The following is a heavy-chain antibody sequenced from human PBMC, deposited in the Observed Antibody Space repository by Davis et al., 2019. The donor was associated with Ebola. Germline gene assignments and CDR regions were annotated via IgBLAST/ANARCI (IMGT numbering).Heavy chain of an antibody. CDR3: AKGGWGSGWFFDY. CDR2: ISGRDDSR. Sequence: GESLKISCVVSGFAVSSAVSWVRQAPGKGLEWLSTISGRDDSRYYAGSVKGRFTVSRDTLKNTLYLQMNSLRVEDTAVYYCAKGGWGSGWFFDYWGQGTLITVSS. V-gene: IGHV3-23*01. J-gene: IGHJ4*02. D-gene: IGHD6-19*01. CDR1: GFAVSSA.